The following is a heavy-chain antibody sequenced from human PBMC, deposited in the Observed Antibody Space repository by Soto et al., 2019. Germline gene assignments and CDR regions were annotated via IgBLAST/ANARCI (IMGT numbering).Heavy chain of an antibody. J-gene: IGHJ4*02. Sequence: PGESLKISCKGSGDNFNTYWIGWVRQMPGKGLEWMGSIYPGDSDHRYGPSFQGQVTISADKSLNTVYLQWSSLKASDTAMYYCARYYYYALEYWAQGTLVTVSS. D-gene: IGHD3-10*01. CDR3: ARYYYYALEY. V-gene: IGHV5-51*01. CDR2: IYPGDSDH. CDR1: GDNFNTYW.